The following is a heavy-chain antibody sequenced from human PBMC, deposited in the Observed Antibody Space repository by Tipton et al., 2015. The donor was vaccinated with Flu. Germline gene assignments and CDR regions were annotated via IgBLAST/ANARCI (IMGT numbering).Heavy chain of an antibody. J-gene: IGHJ6*02. CDR3: ARADYDILTGYPYYYGMDV. CDR2: IIPILGIA. Sequence: QLVQSGAEVKKPGSSVKVSCKASGGTFSSYAISWVRQAPGQGLEWMGRIIPILGIANYAQKLQGRVTITADKSTSTAYMELSSLRSEATAVYYCARADYDILTGYPYYYGMDVWGQGTTVTVSS. V-gene: IGHV1-69*09. CDR1: GGTFSSYA. D-gene: IGHD3-9*01.